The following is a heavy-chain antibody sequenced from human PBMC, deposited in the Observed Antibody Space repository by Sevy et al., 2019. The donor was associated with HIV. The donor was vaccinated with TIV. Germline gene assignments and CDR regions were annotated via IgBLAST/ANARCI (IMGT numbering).Heavy chain of an antibody. V-gene: IGHV3-23*01. J-gene: IGHJ3*02. Sequence: GGSLRLSCAASEFTFSSHAVSWVRQAPGKGLEWVSAISGNGENTHYADSARGRFTISRDNFKNTLYLHMSTLRAEDTALYYCARDGRGISAFDIWGQGTMVTVSS. CDR3: ARDGRGISAFDI. CDR2: ISGNGENT. CDR1: EFTFSSHA. D-gene: IGHD3-3*02.